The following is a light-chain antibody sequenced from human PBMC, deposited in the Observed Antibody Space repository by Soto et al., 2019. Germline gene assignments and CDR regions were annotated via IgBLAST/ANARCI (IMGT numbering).Light chain of an antibody. CDR3: QQYDSSPRT. CDR2: GAS. Sequence: EIVLTQSPGTLSLSPGEGATVSCRASQSLNNNYLAWYQQKPGQAPRLLIYGASTGATGVPDRFSGSGSGTEFTLTITSLEPEDFAVYFCQQYDSSPRTFGQGTKVEMK. J-gene: IGKJ1*01. CDR1: QSLNNNY. V-gene: IGKV3-20*01.